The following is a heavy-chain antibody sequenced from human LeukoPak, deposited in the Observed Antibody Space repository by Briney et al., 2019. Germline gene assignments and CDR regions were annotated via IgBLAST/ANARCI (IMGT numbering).Heavy chain of an antibody. V-gene: IGHV3-7*01. Sequence: GGSLRLSCAASRFTITSYWMSWVRQAPGKGLEWVANIKQDGSEKYYVDSVKGRFTISRDNAKNSLYLQMNSLRAEDTAVYYCARDYYDSSAYYWFDYWGQGTLVTVSS. CDR3: ARDYYDSSAYYWFDY. CDR2: IKQDGSEK. CDR1: RFTITSYW. D-gene: IGHD3-22*01. J-gene: IGHJ4*02.